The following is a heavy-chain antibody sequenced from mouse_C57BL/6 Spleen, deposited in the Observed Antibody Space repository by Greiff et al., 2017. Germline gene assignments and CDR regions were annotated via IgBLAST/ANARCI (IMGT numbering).Heavy chain of an antibody. J-gene: IGHJ1*03. V-gene: IGHV3-6*01. CDR2: ISYDGSN. CDR1: GYSITSGYY. Sequence: ESGPGLVKPSQSLSLTCSVTGYSITSGYYWNWIRQFPGNKLEWMGYISYDGSNNYNPSLKNRISITRDTAKNQFFLKLNSVTTEDTATYYCARDSYYYGSRDWYFDVWGTGTTVTVSS. CDR3: ARDSYYYGSRDWYFDV. D-gene: IGHD1-1*01.